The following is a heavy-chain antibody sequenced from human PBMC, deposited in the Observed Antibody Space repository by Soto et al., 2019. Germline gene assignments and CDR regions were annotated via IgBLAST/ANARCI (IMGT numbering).Heavy chain of an antibody. CDR2: IWHDGNNK. V-gene: IGHV3-33*08. D-gene: IGHD1-26*01. J-gene: IGHJ6*02. CDR3: ASDLVGASDSYGLDV. CDR1: GFTFSSYG. Sequence: GGSLRLSCAASGFTFSSYGMHWVRQAPGKGLEWVAIIWHDGNNKYYADSVRGRFIISRDNSKNRLYLQMNSLRAEDTAVYYCASDLVGASDSYGLDVWGQGTPVTVSS.